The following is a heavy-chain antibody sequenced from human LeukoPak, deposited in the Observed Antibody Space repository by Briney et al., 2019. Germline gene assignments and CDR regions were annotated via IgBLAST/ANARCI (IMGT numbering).Heavy chain of an antibody. D-gene: IGHD5-24*01. CDR2: TRAGPTET. CDR3: ARGDGFTLDF. V-gene: IGHV1-3*01. Sequence: PGGSLRLSCAASGFTFSSYGMHWVRQAPGQSLEWVGCTRAGPTETPYSRKFQGRVTITRDASANIAYLQLTSLRSEDTAVYYCARGDGFTLDFWGQGTPVTVSS. J-gene: IGHJ4*02. CDR1: GFTFSSYG.